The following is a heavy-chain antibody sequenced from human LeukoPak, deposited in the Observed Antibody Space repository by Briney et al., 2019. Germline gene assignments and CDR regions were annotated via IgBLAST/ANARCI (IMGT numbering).Heavy chain of an antibody. CDR1: GGSFSSYY. J-gene: IGHJ4*02. CDR3: ARSSSAWHFDY. CDR2: INHSGST. Sequence: SETLSLTCAVYGGSFSSYYWSWIRQPPGKGLEWIGEINHSGSTNYNPSLKSRVTISVDTSNNQFSLKLRSVTAADTAVSYCARSSSAWHFDYWGQGTLVTVSS. V-gene: IGHV4-34*01. D-gene: IGHD6-19*01.